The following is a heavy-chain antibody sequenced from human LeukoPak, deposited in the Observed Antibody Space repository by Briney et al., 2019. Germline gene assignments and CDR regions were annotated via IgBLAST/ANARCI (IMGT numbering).Heavy chain of an antibody. Sequence: GGSLRLSCAASGFTFSSYAMSWVRQAPGKGLEWVSAISGSGGSTCYADSVKGRFTISRDNSKNTLYLQMNSLRAEDTAVYYCAKIKSRLVGATHSDYYYYMDVWGKGTTVTVSS. CDR2: ISGSGGST. CDR1: GFTFSSYA. CDR3: AKIKSRLVGATHSDYYYYMDV. V-gene: IGHV3-23*01. D-gene: IGHD1-26*01. J-gene: IGHJ6*03.